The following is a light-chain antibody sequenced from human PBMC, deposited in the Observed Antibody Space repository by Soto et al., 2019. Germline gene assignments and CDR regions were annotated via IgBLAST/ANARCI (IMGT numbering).Light chain of an antibody. CDR3: CSYAGSYTYV. Sequence: QSVLTQPRSVAGSLGQSVTISCTGNSSDLGGYNYVSWYQQHPGKAPKLMIYDVSKRPSGVPDRCSGSKSGNTASLTISGLQAEDEADYYCCSYAGSYTYVFGTGTKLT. CDR1: SSDLGGYNY. J-gene: IGLJ1*01. CDR2: DVS. V-gene: IGLV2-11*01.